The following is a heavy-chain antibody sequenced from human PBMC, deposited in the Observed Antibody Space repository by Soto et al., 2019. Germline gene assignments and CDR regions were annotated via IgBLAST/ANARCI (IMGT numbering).Heavy chain of an antibody. CDR3: ARSITMVRGTPRIMDV. CDR1: GYTFTSYG. Sequence: QVQLVQSGVEVKKPGASVKVSCKASGYTFTSYGINWVRQAPGQGLEWMGWINTYNSNTSYARKLQGRVTMTTDTSASTAYMELRSLRSGDTAVYYCARSITMVRGTPRIMDVWGQGTTVTVSS. CDR2: INTYNSNT. V-gene: IGHV1-18*04. D-gene: IGHD3-10*01. J-gene: IGHJ6*02.